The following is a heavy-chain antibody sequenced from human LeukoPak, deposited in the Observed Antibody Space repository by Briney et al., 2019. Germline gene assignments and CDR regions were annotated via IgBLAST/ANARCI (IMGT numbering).Heavy chain of an antibody. CDR1: GFTFSSNG. D-gene: IGHD2-2*01. J-gene: IGHJ6*02. CDR3: AREGEYCSSTSCYPLYYYGMDV. CDR2: IWYDGSKK. V-gene: IGHV3-33*01. Sequence: GRSLTLSCAASGFTFSSNGMQWVRQAPGKGLEWVALIWYDGSKKYYADSVKGRFTISRDNSKNTLYLQMNSLRAEDTAVYYCAREGEYCSSTSCYPLYYYGMDVWGQGTTVTVSS.